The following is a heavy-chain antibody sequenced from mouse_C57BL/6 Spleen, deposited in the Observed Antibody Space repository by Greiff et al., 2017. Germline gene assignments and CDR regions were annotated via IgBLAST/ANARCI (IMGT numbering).Heavy chain of an antibody. CDR2: IDPSDSYT. CDR1: GYTFTSYW. D-gene: IGHD2-2*01. Sequence: VQLQQPGAELVKPGASVKLSCKASGYTFTSYWMQWVKQRPGQGLEWIGEIDPSDSYTNYNQKFKGKATMTVDTSSSTAYMQLSSLTSEDSAVYYCATPYGNDRYFDVWGTGTTVTVSS. CDR3: ATPYGNDRYFDV. V-gene: IGHV1-50*01. J-gene: IGHJ1*03.